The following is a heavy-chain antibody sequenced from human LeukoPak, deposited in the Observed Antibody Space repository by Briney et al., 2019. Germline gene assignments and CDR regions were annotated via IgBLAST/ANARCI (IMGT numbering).Heavy chain of an antibody. CDR3: AKDGSWGDYYFYFYMDV. Sequence: GGSLRLSCEASGSGFTFGNFALSWVRQAPGKGLEWLSGISGSGYYTYYADSVKGRFTISRDNSKNTLYIEMNRLRAEDTAVYYCAKDGSWGDYYFYFYMDVWGKGTTVTVSS. V-gene: IGHV3-23*01. D-gene: IGHD3-16*01. J-gene: IGHJ6*03. CDR1: GSGFTFGNFA. CDR2: ISGSGYYT.